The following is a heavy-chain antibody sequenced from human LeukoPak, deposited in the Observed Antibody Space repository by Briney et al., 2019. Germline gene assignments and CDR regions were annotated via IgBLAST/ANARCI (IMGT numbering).Heavy chain of an antibody. CDR3: ARVGAAAGTQPYYYYGMDV. V-gene: IGHV3-33*01. Sequence: PGGSLRLSCAASGFTFSSYGMHWVRQAPGKGLEWVAVIWYDGSNKYYADSVKGRFTISRDNSKNTLYLQMNSLRAEDTAVYYCARVGAAAGTQPYYYYGMDVWGQGTTVTVSS. CDR2: IWYDGSNK. J-gene: IGHJ6*02. D-gene: IGHD6-13*01. CDR1: GFTFSSYG.